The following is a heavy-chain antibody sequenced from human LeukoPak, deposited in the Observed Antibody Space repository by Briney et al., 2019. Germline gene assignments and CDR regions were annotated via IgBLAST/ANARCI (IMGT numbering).Heavy chain of an antibody. V-gene: IGHV3-23*05. CDR3: ARYDYGGNLDY. D-gene: IGHD4-23*01. J-gene: IGHJ4*02. Sequence: GGSLRLSCAASGFTFSGYAMSWVRQAPGKGLEWVSTIFGSGSNTYYADSVKGRFIISRDNSKNTLYLQMNSLRAEDTAVYYCARYDYGGNLDYWGQGTLVTVSS. CDR2: IFGSGSNT. CDR1: GFTFSGYA.